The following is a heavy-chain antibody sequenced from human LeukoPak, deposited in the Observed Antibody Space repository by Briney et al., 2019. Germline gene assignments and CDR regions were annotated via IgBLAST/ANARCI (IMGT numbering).Heavy chain of an antibody. D-gene: IGHD6-13*01. CDR3: AKGSLGSWYYFDY. Sequence: PGVSLRLPCAASGFMFGSSAMSWLRQAPGKGPEWVSTFSRSGPDTYYADSVKGRFTIFRDNSKNTLYLQMNSLRAEDTAVYYCAKGSLGSWYYFDYWGQGTLVTVSS. V-gene: IGHV3-23*01. CDR2: FSRSGPDT. CDR1: GFMFGSSA. J-gene: IGHJ4*02.